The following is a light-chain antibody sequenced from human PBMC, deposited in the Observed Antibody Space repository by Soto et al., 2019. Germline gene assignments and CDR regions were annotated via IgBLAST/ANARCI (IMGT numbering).Light chain of an antibody. Sequence: DIQMTQSPSSLSASVGDRVTITCQASQDIRNSLNWYQQQPGKAPKLLIYDASNLEAGVPSRFSGGGSGTDFTFTINSLQPEDIATYYCQQYDNRLTFGGGTKVEIE. CDR1: QDIRNS. CDR3: QQYDNRLT. V-gene: IGKV1-33*01. J-gene: IGKJ4*01. CDR2: DAS.